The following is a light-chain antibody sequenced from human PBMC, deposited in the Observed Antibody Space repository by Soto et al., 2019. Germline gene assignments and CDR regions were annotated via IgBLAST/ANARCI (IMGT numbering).Light chain of an antibody. V-gene: IGKV1-39*01. CDR3: QQSYSTPRT. Sequence: DIQMTQSPSSLSASVGDRVTITCRASQSISSYLNWYQQKPGQAPKLLIYAASSLQSGVPSRFSRCGSGTDFTLTISSLQPEDFATYYCQQSYSTPRTCGQGTKVEIK. J-gene: IGKJ1*01. CDR2: AAS. CDR1: QSISSY.